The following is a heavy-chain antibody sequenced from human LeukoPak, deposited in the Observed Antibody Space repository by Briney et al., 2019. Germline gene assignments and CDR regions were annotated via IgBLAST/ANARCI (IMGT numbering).Heavy chain of an antibody. D-gene: IGHD6-19*01. V-gene: IGHV4-39*06. CDR1: GGSISSSSYY. CDR2: IYYSGST. CDR3: AREIAVAGTASFDY. Sequence: SETLSLTCTVSGGSISSSSYYWGWIRQPPGKGLEWIGSIYYSGSTYYNPSLKSRVTISVDTSKNQFPLKLSSVTAADTAVYYCAREIAVAGTASFDYWGQGTLVTVSS. J-gene: IGHJ4*02.